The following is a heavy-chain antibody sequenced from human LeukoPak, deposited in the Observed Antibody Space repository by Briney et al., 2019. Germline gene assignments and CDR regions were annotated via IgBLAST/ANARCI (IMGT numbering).Heavy chain of an antibody. Sequence: SVKVSCKASGGTFSSYAISWVRQAPGQGLEWMGRIIPILGIANYAQKFQGRVTITADKSTSTAYMELSSLRSEDTAVYYCARAFWVDTAMVPDYWGQGTLVTVAS. CDR2: IIPILGIA. CDR1: GGTFSSYA. V-gene: IGHV1-69*04. D-gene: IGHD5-18*01. CDR3: ARAFWVDTAMVPDY. J-gene: IGHJ4*02.